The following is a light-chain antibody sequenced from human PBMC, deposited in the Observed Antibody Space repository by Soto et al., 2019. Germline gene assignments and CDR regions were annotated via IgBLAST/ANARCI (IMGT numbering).Light chain of an antibody. CDR1: QSIRSF. J-gene: IGKJ1*01. V-gene: IGKV3-15*01. CDR3: QQYNNWPRT. CDR2: GAS. Sequence: EIVLTQSPATLSLSPGERATLSCRASQSIRSFLAWYQQKPGQAPRLLIYGASTRATGIPARLTGSGYGTEFTLTISSLQSEDFAVYYCQQYNNWPRTFGQGNKV.